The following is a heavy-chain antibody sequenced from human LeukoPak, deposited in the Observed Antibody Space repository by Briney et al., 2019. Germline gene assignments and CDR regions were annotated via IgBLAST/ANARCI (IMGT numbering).Heavy chain of an antibody. CDR2: ISGSGGST. CDR1: GFTFSDYY. V-gene: IGHV3-23*01. J-gene: IGHJ4*02. D-gene: IGHD1-26*01. CDR3: ASCIVGAPPLS. Sequence: GGSLRLSCAASGFTFSDYYMSWIRQAPGKGLEWVSAISGSGGSTYYADSVKGRFTISRDNSKNTLYLQMNSLRAEDTAVYYCASCIVGAPPLSWGQGTLVTVSS.